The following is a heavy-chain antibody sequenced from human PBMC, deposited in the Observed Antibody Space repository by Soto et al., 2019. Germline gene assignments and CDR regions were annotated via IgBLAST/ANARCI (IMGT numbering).Heavy chain of an antibody. CDR2: MWNDGTRK. D-gene: IGHD7-27*01. CDR3: ARIGTWALNFDY. Sequence: QVQLVESGGGVVQPGRSLRLACAASGFIFSDYHIHWVRQTPGKGLEWVALMWNDGTRKFYADSVKGRFTISSDTSNNIFYLQMNSLRAEDTAVYYCARIGTWALNFDYWGRGPLVTVSS. J-gene: IGHJ4*02. V-gene: IGHV3-33*01. CDR1: GFIFSDYH.